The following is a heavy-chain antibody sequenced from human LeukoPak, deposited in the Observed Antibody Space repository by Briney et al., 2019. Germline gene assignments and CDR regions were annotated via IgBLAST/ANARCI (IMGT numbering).Heavy chain of an antibody. Sequence: PGGSLRLSCAASGFTFSSYGMHWVRQAPGKGLEWVAVIWYDGSNKYYADSVKGRFTISRDNSKNTLYLQMNSLRAEDTAVYYCARDPEVAPAVVDFRLNAFDIWGQGTMVTVSS. V-gene: IGHV3-33*01. D-gene: IGHD2-15*01. CDR1: GFTFSSYG. CDR3: ARDPEVAPAVVDFRLNAFDI. J-gene: IGHJ3*02. CDR2: IWYDGSNK.